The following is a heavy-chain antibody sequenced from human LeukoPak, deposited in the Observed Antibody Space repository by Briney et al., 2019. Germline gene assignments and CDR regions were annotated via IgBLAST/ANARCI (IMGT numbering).Heavy chain of an antibody. CDR1: GFTFSSYA. CDR3: AANTLRYFVFDP. D-gene: IGHD3-9*01. Sequence: GGSLRLSCAASGFTFSSYAMSWVRQAPGKGLEWVSSISSSSSYIYYADSVKGRFTISRDNAKNSLYLQMNSLRAEDTAVYYCAANTLRYFVFDPWGQGTLVTVSS. V-gene: IGHV3-21*01. CDR2: ISSSSSYI. J-gene: IGHJ5*02.